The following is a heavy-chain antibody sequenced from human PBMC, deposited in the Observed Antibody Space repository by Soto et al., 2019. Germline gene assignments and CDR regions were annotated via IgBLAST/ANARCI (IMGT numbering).Heavy chain of an antibody. CDR1: GFTFNNYA. CDR3: AKDRLGGNFDY. J-gene: IGHJ4*02. V-gene: IGHV3-23*01. CDR2: ISGTGGST. Sequence: EVQVLDSGGGLVQPGGSLGLSCAASGFTFNNYAMNWVRQAPGKGLEWVATISGTGGSTYYADSVKGRFTISRDNSKNTLYLQMNSLRVEDTAVYYCAKDRLGGNFDYWGQGTQVTVSS.